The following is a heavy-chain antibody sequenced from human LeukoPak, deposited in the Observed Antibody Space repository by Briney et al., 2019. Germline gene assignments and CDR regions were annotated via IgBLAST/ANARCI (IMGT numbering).Heavy chain of an antibody. CDR3: ARLYLPATRFDY. V-gene: IGHV4-4*07. CDR2: IYNSGST. Sequence: SETLSLTCSVSGDSISYFYWSWIRQAAGKGLEWIGRIYNSGSTDYNASLKSRVTMSVDTSKNQLSLKVISVTAADTAVYYCARLYLPATRFDYWGQGTLITVSS. CDR1: GDSISYFY. D-gene: IGHD5-24*01. J-gene: IGHJ4*02.